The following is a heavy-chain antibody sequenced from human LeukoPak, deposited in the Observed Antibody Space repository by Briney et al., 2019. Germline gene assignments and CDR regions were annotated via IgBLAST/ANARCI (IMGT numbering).Heavy chain of an antibody. J-gene: IGHJ4*02. Sequence: SETLSLTCTVSGGSISSGSYYWSWIRQPAGKGLEWIGRIYTSGSTNYNPSLKSRVTISVDTSKNQFSLKLSSVTAADTAVYYCAREATVTTLIDYWGQGTLVTVSS. CDR2: IYTSGST. CDR1: GGSISSGSYY. V-gene: IGHV4-61*02. CDR3: AREATVTTLIDY. D-gene: IGHD4-17*01.